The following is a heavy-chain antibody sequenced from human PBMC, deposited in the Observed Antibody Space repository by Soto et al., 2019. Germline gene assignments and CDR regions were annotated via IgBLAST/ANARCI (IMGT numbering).Heavy chain of an antibody. CDR1: GFTFSSYA. V-gene: IGHV3-30-3*01. J-gene: IGHJ4*02. D-gene: IGHD1-26*01. Sequence: QSGGSLRLSCAASGFTFSSYAMHWVRQAPGKGLEWVAVISYDGSNKYYADSVKGRFTISRDNSKDTLYLQMNSLRAEDTAVYYCARDEISGSYFDYWGQGTLVTVSS. CDR2: ISYDGSNK. CDR3: ARDEISGSYFDY.